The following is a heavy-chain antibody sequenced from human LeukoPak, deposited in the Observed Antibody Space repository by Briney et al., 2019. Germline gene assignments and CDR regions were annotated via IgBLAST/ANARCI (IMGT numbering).Heavy chain of an antibody. D-gene: IGHD3-10*01. Sequence: PGGSLRLSCAASGFTFSSYSMNWVRQAPGKGLEWVSYISRSSSTIYYADSVKGRFTISRDNAKNSLYLQMNSLRAEDTAVYYCARDFTMVRGVKGNDYWGQGTLVTVSS. CDR2: ISRSSSTI. V-gene: IGHV3-48*01. CDR3: ARDFTMVRGVKGNDY. CDR1: GFTFSSYS. J-gene: IGHJ4*02.